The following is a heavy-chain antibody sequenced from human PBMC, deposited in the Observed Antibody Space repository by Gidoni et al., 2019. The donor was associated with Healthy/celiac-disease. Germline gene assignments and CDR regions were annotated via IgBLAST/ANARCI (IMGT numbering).Heavy chain of an antibody. J-gene: IGHJ4*02. CDR3: ANTNRGEQWLPDY. D-gene: IGHD6-19*01. V-gene: IGHV3-30*18. Sequence: QVQLVESGGGVVQPGRSLRLSCAASGFTFSSYGMHWVRQAPGKGLEWVAVISYDGSNKYYADSVKGRFTISRDNSKNTLYLQMNSLRAEDTAVYYCANTNRGEQWLPDYWGQGTLVTVSS. CDR2: ISYDGSNK. CDR1: GFTFSSYG.